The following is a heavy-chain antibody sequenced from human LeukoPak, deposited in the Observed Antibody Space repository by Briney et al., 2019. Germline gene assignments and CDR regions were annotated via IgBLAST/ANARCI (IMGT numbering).Heavy chain of an antibody. Sequence: PSETLSLTCTVSGGSISSYYWSWIRQPPGKGLEWIGYIYYSGSTNYNPSLKSRVTISVDTSKNQFSLKLSSVTAADTAVYYCARDYGGNSWYFDLWGRGTLVTVSS. CDR3: ARDYGGNSWYFDL. CDR2: IYYSGST. D-gene: IGHD4-23*01. CDR1: GGSISSYY. J-gene: IGHJ2*01. V-gene: IGHV4-59*01.